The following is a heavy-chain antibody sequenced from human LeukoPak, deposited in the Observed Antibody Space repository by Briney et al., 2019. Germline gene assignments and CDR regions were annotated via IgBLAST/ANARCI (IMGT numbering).Heavy chain of an antibody. D-gene: IGHD6-13*01. CDR1: GGSFSGYY. Sequence: SETLSLTCAVYGGSFSGYYWSGIRQPPGKGLEGIGEINHSGRTNYNPSLNSRIIISVDTYKTQFSLKLSSVTAADTAVYYCARGVGYSSSWFFYWGQGTLVTVSS. V-gene: IGHV4-34*01. CDR2: INHSGRT. J-gene: IGHJ4*02. CDR3: ARGVGYSSSWFFY.